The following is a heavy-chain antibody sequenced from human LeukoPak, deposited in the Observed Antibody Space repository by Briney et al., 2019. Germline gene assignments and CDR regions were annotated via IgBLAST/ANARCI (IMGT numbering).Heavy chain of an antibody. J-gene: IGHJ6*03. D-gene: IGHD3-3*01. Sequence: GASVKVSCKASGDSFTSYYMHWVRQAPGQGLEWMGIINPSGGSTSYAQKFQGRVTMTRDMSTSTVYMELSSLRSEDTAVYYCARDQRVVYDFWSGGYYYYYYMDVWGKGTTVTVSS. V-gene: IGHV1-46*01. CDR3: ARDQRVVYDFWSGGYYYYYYMDV. CDR2: INPSGGST. CDR1: GDSFTSYY.